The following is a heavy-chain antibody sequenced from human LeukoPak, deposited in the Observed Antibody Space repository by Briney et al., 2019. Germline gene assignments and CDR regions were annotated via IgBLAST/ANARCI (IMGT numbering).Heavy chain of an antibody. J-gene: IGHJ4*02. D-gene: IGHD1-26*01. CDR3: ARLEVGAYANLYFDY. V-gene: IGHV4-59*08. CDR1: GGSISSYY. CDR2: IYYSGST. Sequence: SETLSLTCTVSGGSISSYYWSWIRQPPGKGLEWIGYIYYSGSTNYNPSLKSRVTISVDTSKNQFSLKLSSVTAADTAVYYRARLEVGAYANLYFDYWGPGTLVTVSS.